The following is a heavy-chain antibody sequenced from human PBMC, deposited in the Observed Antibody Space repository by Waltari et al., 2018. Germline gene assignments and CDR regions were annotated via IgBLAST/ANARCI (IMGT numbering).Heavy chain of an antibody. CDR3: SGGEVTGTDF. Sequence: EVQVVESGGGLVQPGGSLNLSCATSGFSFSGSTTHWVRQTSGKGLEWVGRIRREPYNYATAYSASVKGRFTISRDDSKNTAYLQMNSLMTEDTAVYYCSGGEVTGTDFWGQGTLVTVSS. D-gene: IGHD6-19*01. CDR2: IRREPYNYAT. V-gene: IGHV3-73*01. CDR1: GFSFSGST. J-gene: IGHJ4*02.